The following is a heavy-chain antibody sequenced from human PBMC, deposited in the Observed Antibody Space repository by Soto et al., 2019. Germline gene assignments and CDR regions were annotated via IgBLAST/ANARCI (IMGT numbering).Heavy chain of an antibody. CDR2: IIPIFGTA. J-gene: IGHJ2*01. V-gene: IGHV1-69*12. Sequence: QVQLVQSGAEVKKPGSSVKVSCKASGGTFSSYAISWVRQAPGQGLEWMGGIIPIFGTANYAQKFQGRVTITADESTITAYMELSSLRSEDTAVYYCARDRVTMVRGVILTWYFDLWGRGTLVTVSS. D-gene: IGHD3-10*01. CDR3: ARDRVTMVRGVILTWYFDL. CDR1: GGTFSSYA.